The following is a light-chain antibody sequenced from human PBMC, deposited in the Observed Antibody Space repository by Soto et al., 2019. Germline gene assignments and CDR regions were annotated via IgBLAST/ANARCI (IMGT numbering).Light chain of an antibody. Sequence: QSALTQPPSASGSPGQSVTISCTGTSSDVGGYNYVSWYQQHPGKAPKLMIYEVSERPSGVPVRFSGSKSGNTASLTVSGLQAEDEADYYCSSYAGSNNYVFGTGTKVTVL. CDR1: SSDVGGYNY. CDR3: SSYAGSNNYV. V-gene: IGLV2-8*01. CDR2: EVS. J-gene: IGLJ1*01.